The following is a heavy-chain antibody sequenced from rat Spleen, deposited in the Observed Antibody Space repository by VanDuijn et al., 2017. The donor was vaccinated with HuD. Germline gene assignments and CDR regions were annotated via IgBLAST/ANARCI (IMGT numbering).Heavy chain of an antibody. Sequence: QVQLKESGPGLVQPSQTLSLTCTVSGFSLTTYHVSWVRQPPGKSLVWVGTIWAGGGTNYNSAVQSRLSISRDTSKSQIFLKMNSLQTDDTGTYYCTTAAFDYWGQGVMVTVSS. CDR3: TTAAFDY. CDR1: GFSLTTYH. CDR2: IWAGGGT. J-gene: IGHJ2*01. V-gene: IGHV2-13*01.